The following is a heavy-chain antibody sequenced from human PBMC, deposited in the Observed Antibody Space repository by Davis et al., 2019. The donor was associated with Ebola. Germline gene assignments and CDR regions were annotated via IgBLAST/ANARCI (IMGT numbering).Heavy chain of an antibody. D-gene: IGHD1-14*01. CDR2: MYGGDT. CDR1: GFAVRNTH. J-gene: IGHJ6*04. Sequence: GGSLRLSCDVSGFAVRNTHMSWVRQAPGKGLEWVSGMYGGDTHYADSVKGRFTISRDNSKNTLHLQMNSLRVEDTAVYFCAREPTGNYYYFYGMDVWSKGTTVSVSS. CDR3: AREPTGNYYYFYGMDV. V-gene: IGHV3-53*01.